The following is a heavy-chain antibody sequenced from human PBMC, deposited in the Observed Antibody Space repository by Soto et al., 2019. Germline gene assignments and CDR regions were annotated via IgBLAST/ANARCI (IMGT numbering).Heavy chain of an antibody. V-gene: IGHV3-48*01. D-gene: IGHD6-13*01. J-gene: IGHJ4*02. CDR3: ARDGVSSSWKPFDY. CDR2: ISSSSSTI. CDR1: GFTFSSYS. Sequence: QPGGSLRLSCAASGFTFSSYSMNWVRQAPGKGLEWVSYISSSSSTIYYADSVKGRFTISRDNAKNSLYLQMNSLRAEDTAVYYCARDGVSSSWKPFDYWGQGTLVTVSS.